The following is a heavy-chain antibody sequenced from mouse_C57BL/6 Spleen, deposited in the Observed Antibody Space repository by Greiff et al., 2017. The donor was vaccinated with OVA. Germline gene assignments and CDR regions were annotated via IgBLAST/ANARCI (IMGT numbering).Heavy chain of an antibody. J-gene: IGHJ4*01. D-gene: IGHD1-1*01. CDR2: IHPNSGST. CDR3: ARAFYYGSSYDYAMDY. V-gene: IGHV1-64*01. Sequence: VQLQQPGAELVKPGASVKLSCKASGYTFTSYWMHWVKQRPGQGLEWIGMIHPNSGSTNYNEKFKSKATLTVDKSSSTAYMQLSSLTSEDSAVYYCARAFYYGSSYDYAMDYWGQGTSVTVSS. CDR1: GYTFTSYW.